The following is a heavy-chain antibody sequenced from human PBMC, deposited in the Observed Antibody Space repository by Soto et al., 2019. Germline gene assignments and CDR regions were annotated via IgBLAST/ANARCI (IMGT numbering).Heavy chain of an antibody. D-gene: IGHD2-2*02. CDR3: SRRSYCSRISCYIFDY. V-gene: IGHV1-18*01. CDR1: GYTFTSYG. J-gene: IGHJ4*02. Sequence: ASVKVSCKASGYTFTSYGIRSVGQAPGQGLERMGWISAYNGNTNYAQKLQGRVTMNTDTSTSTVYMESRCLRSVAAAVYYCSRRSYCSRISCYIFDYWGLGTLVTVSS. CDR2: ISAYNGNT.